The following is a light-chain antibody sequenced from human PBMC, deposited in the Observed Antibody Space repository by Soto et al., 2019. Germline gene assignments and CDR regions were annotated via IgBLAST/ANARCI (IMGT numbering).Light chain of an antibody. CDR2: GAS. Sequence: EIVMTQSPATLSVSPVERAPLSCRASQSVSSNLAWYQQKPGQAPRLLIYGASTRATGIQARFSGSGSGTEFTLTIRSLQSEDFAVYYCKQYNNWWTCGQGTKVDIK. J-gene: IGKJ1*01. CDR3: KQYNNWWT. CDR1: QSVSSN. V-gene: IGKV3-15*01.